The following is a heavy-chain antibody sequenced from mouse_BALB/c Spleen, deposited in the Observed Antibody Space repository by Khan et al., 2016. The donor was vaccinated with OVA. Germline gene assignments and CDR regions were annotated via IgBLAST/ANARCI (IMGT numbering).Heavy chain of an antibody. CDR3: ARRGGSMDY. Sequence: QVQLQQPGAEVVKSGASVKLSCKASGYTFTSYDLNWVRQRPEQGLEWIGWIFPGDGTTKYNEKFKGKATLTTDKSSSTAYIQLSRLTSEDSAVYFCARRGGSMDYWGQGTSVTVSS. CDR1: GYTFTSYD. J-gene: IGHJ4*01. V-gene: IGHV1S56*01. CDR2: IFPGDGTT.